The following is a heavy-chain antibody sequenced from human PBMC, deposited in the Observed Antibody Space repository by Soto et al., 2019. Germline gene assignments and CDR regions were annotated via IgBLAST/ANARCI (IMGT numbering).Heavy chain of an antibody. CDR3: ARASAASRVRGAIIN. CDR1: GGTISGDNW. Sequence: QVQLQESGPGLVKPSGTLSLTCTFSGGTISGDNWWTWVRQPPGKGLEWIGEMYHNGSTNYSPSLKSRVTISVDKWKNQFSLKLTSVAAADTALYYCARASAASRVRGAIINWGQGILVTVSS. J-gene: IGHJ4*02. V-gene: IGHV4-4*02. D-gene: IGHD3-10*01. CDR2: MYHNGST.